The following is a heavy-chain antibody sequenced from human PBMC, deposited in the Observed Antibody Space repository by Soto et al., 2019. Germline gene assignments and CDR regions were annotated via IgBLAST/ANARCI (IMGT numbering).Heavy chain of an antibody. V-gene: IGHV6-1*01. CDR1: GDSVSNNSVT. D-gene: IGHD3-3*01. CDR2: TYYRSKWYN. J-gene: IGHJ6*03. Sequence: SQTLSLTCAISGDSVSNNSVTWTWIRQSPSRGLEWLGRTYYRSKWYNDYAVSVKSRITINPDTSKNQFSLQPNSVTPEDTAVYYCARATFGSRVGNNYYYYYYMDVWGKGPRSPSP. CDR3: ARATFGSRVGNNYYYYYYMDV.